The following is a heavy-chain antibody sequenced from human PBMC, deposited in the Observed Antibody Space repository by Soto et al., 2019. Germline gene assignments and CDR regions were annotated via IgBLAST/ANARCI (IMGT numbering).Heavy chain of an antibody. V-gene: IGHV4-39*01. Sequence: PSETLSLTCTVSGGSISSSSYYWGWIRQPPGKGLEWIGSIYYSGSTYYNPSLKSRVTISVDTSKNQFSLKLSSVTAADTAVYYCARHPRNLMITFGGVHWGQGTLVTVSS. D-gene: IGHD3-16*01. CDR1: GGSISSSSYY. CDR3: ARHPRNLMITFGGVH. CDR2: IYYSGST. J-gene: IGHJ4*02.